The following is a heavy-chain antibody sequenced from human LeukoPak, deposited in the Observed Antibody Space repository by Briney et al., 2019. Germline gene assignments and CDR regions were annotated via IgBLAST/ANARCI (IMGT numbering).Heavy chain of an antibody. CDR2: FSSSSSAI. J-gene: IGHJ4*02. V-gene: IGHV3-48*02. CDR3: ARVCGGDCYHLDY. Sequence: SLTLSCAATGFTFSSDSVTWVRQPPGKGLEWVSYFSSSSSAISYADSVKGRFTISRDNAKNSLYLQMNSLRDEDTAVYYCARVCGGDCYHLDYWGQGTLVTVSS. D-gene: IGHD2-21*02. CDR1: GFTFSSDS.